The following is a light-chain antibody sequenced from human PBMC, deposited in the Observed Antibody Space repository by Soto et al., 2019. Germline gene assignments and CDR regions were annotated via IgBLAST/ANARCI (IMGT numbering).Light chain of an antibody. Sequence: QSVVTQPPSTSGTPGQRGSISCSGSSSNVGINAVNWYQQFPGTAPKLLIHSNDQPPSGVPDRFSGSKSGTSASLAISGLQSEDEADYYCAVWDDNLNGVIFGGGTKLTVL. CDR2: SND. CDR1: SSNVGINA. V-gene: IGLV1-44*01. J-gene: IGLJ2*01. CDR3: AVWDDNLNGVI.